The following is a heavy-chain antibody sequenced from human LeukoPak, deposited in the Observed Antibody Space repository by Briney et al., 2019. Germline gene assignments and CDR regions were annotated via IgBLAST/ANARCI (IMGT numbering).Heavy chain of an antibody. V-gene: IGHV1-18*01. CDR3: ATKFKLYYYDSSGYDY. CDR1: GYTFTSYG. Sequence: ASVKVSCKASGYTFTSYGISWVRQAPGQGLEWMGWISAYNGNTNYAQKLQGRVTMTTDTSTSTAYMELRSLRSEDTAVYYCATKFKLYYYDSSGYDYWGQGTLVTVSS. CDR2: ISAYNGNT. J-gene: IGHJ4*02. D-gene: IGHD3-22*01.